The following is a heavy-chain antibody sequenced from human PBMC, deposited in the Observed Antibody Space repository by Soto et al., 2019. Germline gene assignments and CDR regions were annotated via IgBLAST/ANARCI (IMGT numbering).Heavy chain of an antibody. D-gene: IGHD2-2*01. CDR1: GGSISSGDYY. V-gene: IGHV4-30-4*01. CDR3: ARTTPPAHFDY. J-gene: IGHJ4*02. CDR2: IYYSGST. Sequence: SETLSLTCTVSGGSISSGDYYWSWIRQPPGKGLEWIGYIYYSGSTYYNPSLKSRVTISVDTSKNQFSLKLSSVTAADTAVYYCARTTPPAHFDYWGQGTLVTVSS.